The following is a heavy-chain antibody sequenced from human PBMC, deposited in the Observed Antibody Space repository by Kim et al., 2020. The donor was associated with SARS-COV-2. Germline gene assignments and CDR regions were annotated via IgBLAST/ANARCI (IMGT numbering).Heavy chain of an antibody. Sequence: KFQGRVTMTRNASISTAYMELSSLRSEDTAVYYCARDLVWFGEGEDAFDIWGQGTMVTVSS. J-gene: IGHJ3*02. CDR3: ARDLVWFGEGEDAFDI. D-gene: IGHD3-10*01. V-gene: IGHV1-8*01.